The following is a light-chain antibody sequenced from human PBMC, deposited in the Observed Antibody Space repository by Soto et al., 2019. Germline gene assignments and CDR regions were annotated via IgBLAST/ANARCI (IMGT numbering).Light chain of an antibody. J-gene: IGKJ1*01. Sequence: DIQMTQSPSTLSGSVGDRVTITCRASQTISSWLAWYQQKPGKAPKLLIYKASTLESGVPARFSGSGSGTEFTLTISSLQSDDFATYYCQQYNSYSGAFGQGTKVDI. CDR1: QTISSW. CDR2: KAS. CDR3: QQYNSYSGA. V-gene: IGKV1-5*03.